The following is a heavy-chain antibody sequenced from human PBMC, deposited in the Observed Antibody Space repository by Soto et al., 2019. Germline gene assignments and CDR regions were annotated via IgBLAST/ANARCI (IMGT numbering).Heavy chain of an antibody. CDR2: INAGNGNT. CDR3: ARSIVVVTALDY. Sequence: ASVKVSCKASGYTFTSYAMHWVRQAPGQRLEWMGWINAGNGNTNYAQNFQGRVTITRDTSASTAYMELSSLRSEDTAVYYCARSIVVVTALDYWGQGTLVTVSS. D-gene: IGHD2-21*02. CDR1: GYTFTSYA. J-gene: IGHJ4*02. V-gene: IGHV1-3*01.